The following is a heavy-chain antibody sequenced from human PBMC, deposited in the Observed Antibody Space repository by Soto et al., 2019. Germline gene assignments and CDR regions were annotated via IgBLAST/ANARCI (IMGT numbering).Heavy chain of an antibody. D-gene: IGHD1-1*01. J-gene: IGHJ3*01. Sequence: QVQLQESGPGLVKPSGTLSLTCTVSGGSISSSNWWNWVRQPPGKGLEWIGEISHSGSTNYNPSLKRPVTIAVDKSITQFPLKLTSVTAADTAVYYCARSGTLAASRAFDVWGQGTMVTVSS. CDR1: GGSISSSNW. CDR2: ISHSGST. CDR3: ARSGTLAASRAFDV. V-gene: IGHV4-4*02.